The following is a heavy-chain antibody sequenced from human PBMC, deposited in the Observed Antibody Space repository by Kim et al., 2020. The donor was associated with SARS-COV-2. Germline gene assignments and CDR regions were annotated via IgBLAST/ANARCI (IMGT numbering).Heavy chain of an antibody. Sequence: GGSLRLSCAASGFTFSSYAMSWVRQAPGKGLEWVSVIYSGGSSTYYADSVKGRFTISRDNSKNTLYLQMNSLRAEDTAVYYCAKDQWNYGMDVWGQGTTVTVSS. CDR1: GFTFSSYA. D-gene: IGHD6-19*01. J-gene: IGHJ6*02. CDR3: AKDQWNYGMDV. V-gene: IGHV3-23*03. CDR2: IYSGGSST.